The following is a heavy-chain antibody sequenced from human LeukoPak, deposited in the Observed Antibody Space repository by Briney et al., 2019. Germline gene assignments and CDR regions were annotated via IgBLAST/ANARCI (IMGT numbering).Heavy chain of an antibody. CDR3: ARESSGYSSGWYYFDY. J-gene: IGHJ4*02. CDR2: VNPNSGGT. Sequence: ASVKVSCKASGYTFTRYYMHRVQQATGPGLEWMGWVNPNSGGTNYAQKFQGRVTMTRDTSISTAYMELSRLRSDDTAVYYCARESSGYSSGWYYFDYWGQGTLVTVSS. CDR1: GYTFTRYY. V-gene: IGHV1-2*02. D-gene: IGHD6-19*01.